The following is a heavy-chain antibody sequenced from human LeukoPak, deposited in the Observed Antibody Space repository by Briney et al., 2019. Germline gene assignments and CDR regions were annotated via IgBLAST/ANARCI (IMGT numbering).Heavy chain of an antibody. J-gene: IGHJ4*02. CDR3: ARIYYFGSGTYSHFDY. V-gene: IGHV4-39*07. CDR1: GGSISSSSYY. CDR2: IYYSGST. D-gene: IGHD3-10*01. Sequence: PSETLSLTCTVSGGSISSSSYYWGWIRQPPGKGLEWIGSIYYSGSTYYNPSLKSRVTISVDTSKNQFSLKLTSVTAADTAMYYCARIYYFGSGTYSHFDYWGQGTVVTVSS.